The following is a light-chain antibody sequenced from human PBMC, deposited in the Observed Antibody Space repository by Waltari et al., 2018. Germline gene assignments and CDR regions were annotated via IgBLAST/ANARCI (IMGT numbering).Light chain of an antibody. Sequence: QSALTQPASVSGSPGQSITISCSGTSSDVGGYNYVSWYQHHPGKAPRLIIYEVSNRPSGVSTRVSGSKSGNTASLTISGLQAEDEADYCCSSYTGSTTLDVFGTGTKVTVL. V-gene: IGLV2-14*01. CDR1: SSDVGGYNY. CDR2: EVS. CDR3: SSYTGSTTLDV. J-gene: IGLJ1*01.